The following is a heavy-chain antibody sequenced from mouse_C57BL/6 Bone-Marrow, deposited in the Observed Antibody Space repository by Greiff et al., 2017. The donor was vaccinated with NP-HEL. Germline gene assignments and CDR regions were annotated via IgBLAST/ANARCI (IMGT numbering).Heavy chain of an antibody. J-gene: IGHJ4*01. CDR3: ARGPYYYAMDY. CDR2: ISDGGSYT. CDR1: GFTFSSYA. Sequence: EVKVVESGGGLVKPGGSLKLSCAASGFTFSSYAMSLVRQTPEKRLEWVATISDGGSYTYYPDNVKGRFTISRDNAKNNLYLQMSHLKSEDTAMYYCARGPYYYAMDYWGQGTSVTVSS. V-gene: IGHV5-4*03.